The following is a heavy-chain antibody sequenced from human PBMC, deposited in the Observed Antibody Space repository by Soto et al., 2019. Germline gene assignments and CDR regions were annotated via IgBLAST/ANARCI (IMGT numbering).Heavy chain of an antibody. J-gene: IGHJ5*02. D-gene: IGHD2-15*01. CDR3: ASALYCSGGSCSFDP. CDR1: GGSVSSGNYY. CDR2: IYYTGST. V-gene: IGHV4-61*01. Sequence: SDTLSLTCTVSGGSVSSGNYYWGWIRQPPGKGLEWIGFIYYTGSTSYNPSLKSRVTISMDTSKNQFSLKLTSVTAADTAVYYCASALYCSGGSCSFDPWGQGTLVT.